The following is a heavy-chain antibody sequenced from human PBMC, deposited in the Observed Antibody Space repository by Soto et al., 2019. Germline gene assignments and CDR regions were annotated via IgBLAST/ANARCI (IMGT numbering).Heavy chain of an antibody. V-gene: IGHV4-34*01. CDR3: ARGVGVRGSGLYYFDY. J-gene: IGHJ4*02. CDR1: GGSFSGYY. Sequence: SETLSLTCAVYGGSFSGYYWSWIRQPPGKGLEWIGEINHSGSTNYNPSLKSRVTISVDTSKNQFSLKLSSVTAADTAVYYCARGVGVRGSGLYYFDYWGQGTLVTVSS. D-gene: IGHD3-10*01. CDR2: INHSGST.